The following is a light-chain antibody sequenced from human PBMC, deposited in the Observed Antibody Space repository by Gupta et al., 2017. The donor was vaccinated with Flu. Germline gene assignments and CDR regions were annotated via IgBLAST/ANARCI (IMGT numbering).Light chain of an antibody. J-gene: IGLJ3*02. CDR1: SSDVGSNS. V-gene: IGLV1-44*01. CDR3: AAWDDSLGGWV. CDR2: TNN. Sequence: QSLLTQPPSVSGTPGQSVTISCSGSSSDVGSNSVNWYQQFPGAAPRLLIYTNNQRPSGVPDRFSGSKSGTSASRAISGLQSKDEAAYYCAAWDDSLGGWVFGGGTKLTVL.